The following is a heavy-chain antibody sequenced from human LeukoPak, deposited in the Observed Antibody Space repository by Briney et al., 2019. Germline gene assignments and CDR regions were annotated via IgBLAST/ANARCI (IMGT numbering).Heavy chain of an antibody. Sequence: GGSLRLSCAASGFIFRNYAMSWVRQAPGKGLEWVSAITGSGDTTYYADSVKGRFTISRDNSKNTLYVEMNTLRAEDTAVYYCAKGGDPHFLTGYYVPDFWAREPLVTVP. CDR3: AKGGDPHFLTGYYVPDF. D-gene: IGHD3/OR15-3a*01. J-gene: IGHJ4*02. CDR2: ITGSGDTT. CDR1: GFIFRNYA. V-gene: IGHV3-23*01.